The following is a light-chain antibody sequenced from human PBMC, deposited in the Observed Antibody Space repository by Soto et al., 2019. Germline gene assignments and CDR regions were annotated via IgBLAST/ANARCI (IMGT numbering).Light chain of an antibody. CDR3: QKYGSALYT. CDR2: GAS. Sequence: EIVLTQSPGTLSLSPGERATLSCRASQSVSSSYLAWYQQNPGQAPRLLIYGASSRATGIPDSFSGSGSGTDFALTISKLYPEDFAVYFCQKYGSALYTFGQGTQLEIK. V-gene: IGKV3-20*01. J-gene: IGKJ2*01. CDR1: QSVSSSY.